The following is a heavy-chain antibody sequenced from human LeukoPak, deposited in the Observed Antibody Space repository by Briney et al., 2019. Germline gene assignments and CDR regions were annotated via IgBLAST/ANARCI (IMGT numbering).Heavy chain of an antibody. V-gene: IGHV3-30*04. Sequence: GGSLRLSCAASGFTFSSYAMHWVRQAPGKGQEWEAVISYDGSNKYYADSVKGRFTISRDNSKNTLYLQMNSLRAEDTAVYYCARDLSYSGYDFAFDIWGQGTMVTVSS. J-gene: IGHJ3*02. CDR3: ARDLSYSGYDFAFDI. D-gene: IGHD5-12*01. CDR1: GFTFSSYA. CDR2: ISYDGSNK.